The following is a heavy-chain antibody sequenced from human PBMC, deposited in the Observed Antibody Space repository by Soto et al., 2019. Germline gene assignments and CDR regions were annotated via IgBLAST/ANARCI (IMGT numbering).Heavy chain of an antibody. V-gene: IGHV4-4*02. CDR2: IYHSGST. CDR3: ARAPNRALDY. J-gene: IGHJ4*02. Sequence: SETLSLTCAVSGGSISSSNWWSWVRQPPGKGLEWIGEIYHSGSTNYNPSLKSRVTISLDKSKNQFSLKPSSVTAADTAVYYCARAPNRALDYWGQGTLVTSPQ. CDR1: GGSISSSNW.